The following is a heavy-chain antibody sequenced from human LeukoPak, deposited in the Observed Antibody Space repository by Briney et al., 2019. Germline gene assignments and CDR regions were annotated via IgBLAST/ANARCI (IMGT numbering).Heavy chain of an antibody. D-gene: IGHD2-15*01. V-gene: IGHV1-69*04. Sequence: SVKVSCKASGGTFISYTISWVRQAPGQGLEWMGRIIPILGIANYAQKFQGRVTITADKSTSTAYMELSSLRSEDTAVYYCARECCSGGSCFDYWGQGTLVTVSS. CDR1: GGTFISYT. CDR2: IIPILGIA. CDR3: ARECCSGGSCFDY. J-gene: IGHJ4*02.